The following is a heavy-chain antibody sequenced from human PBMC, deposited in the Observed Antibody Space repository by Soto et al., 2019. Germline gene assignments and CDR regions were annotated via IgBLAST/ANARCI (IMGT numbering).Heavy chain of an antibody. Sequence: PGGSLRLSCASSGFTFSSYAMSWVRQAPGKGLEWVSAISGSGGSTYYADSVKGRFTISRDNSKNTLYLQMNSLRAEDTSVYYCAKDRYYDCWSGYSVWAAFDYWGQGTLVTVSS. D-gene: IGHD3-3*01. CDR2: ISGSGGST. J-gene: IGHJ4*02. V-gene: IGHV3-23*01. CDR3: AKDRYYDCWSGYSVWAAFDY. CDR1: GFTFSSYA.